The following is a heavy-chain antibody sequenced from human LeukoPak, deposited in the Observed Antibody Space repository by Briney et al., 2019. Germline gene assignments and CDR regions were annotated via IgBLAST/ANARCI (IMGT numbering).Heavy chain of an antibody. CDR1: GFTFRTYS. D-gene: IGHD3-10*01. V-gene: IGHV3-48*01. CDR3: AKLKDVLLWFGEFDC. J-gene: IGHJ4*02. Sequence: PGGSLRLSCEGSGFTFRTYSLTWVRQVPGKGLEWISYITPTGNTFYYADSVKGRFTISRDNAKNSLFLEMSSLRVEDTAVYYCAKLKDVLLWFGEFDCWGQGTLVTVSS. CDR2: ITPTGNTF.